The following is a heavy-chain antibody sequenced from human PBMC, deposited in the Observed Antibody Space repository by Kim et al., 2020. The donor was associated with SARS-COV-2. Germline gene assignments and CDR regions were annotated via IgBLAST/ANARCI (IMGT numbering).Heavy chain of an antibody. V-gene: IGHV4-59*01. D-gene: IGHD1-26*01. CDR3: ARGGWSLDY. CDR2: IYFTGTS. Sequence: SETLSLTCTVSGGSINNFYWSWIRQPPGKGLEWIGYIYFTGTSNYNPSLKSRVTMSVDASKNQFSLKLNSVTTSDTAVYYCARGGWSLDYWGRGTLVTVSS. CDR1: GGSINNFY. J-gene: IGHJ4*02.